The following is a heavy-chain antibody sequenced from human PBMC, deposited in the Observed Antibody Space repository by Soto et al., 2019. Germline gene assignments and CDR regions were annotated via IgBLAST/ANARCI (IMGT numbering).Heavy chain of an antibody. V-gene: IGHV4-39*01. CDR1: GGSISSSSYY. CDR3: ATLLGYFDY. CDR2: IYYSGST. Sequence: PSETLSLTCTVSGGSISSSSYYWGWIRQPPGKGLEWIGSIYYSGSTYYNPSLKSRVTISVDTSKNQFSLKLSSVTAADTAVYYCATLLGYFDYWGQGTLVTVSS. J-gene: IGHJ4*02.